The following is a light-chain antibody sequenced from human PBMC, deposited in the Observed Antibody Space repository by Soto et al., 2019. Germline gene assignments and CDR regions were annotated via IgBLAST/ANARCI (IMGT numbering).Light chain of an antibody. Sequence: DIVMTQSPDSLAVSLGERATFNCKSSQSILDRSKNKYYLAWYQQKSGQPPKLLIYWASARESGVPDRFSGSGSGTDFTLTINSLQAEDVAVYFCQQYYNNPRTFGQGTKVEI. J-gene: IGKJ2*01. CDR2: WAS. V-gene: IGKV4-1*01. CDR3: QQYYNNPRT. CDR1: QSILDRSKNKYY.